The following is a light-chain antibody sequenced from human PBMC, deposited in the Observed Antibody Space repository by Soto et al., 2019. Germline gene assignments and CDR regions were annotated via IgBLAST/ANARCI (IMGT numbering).Light chain of an antibody. V-gene: IGLV1-44*01. CDR3: AAWDDSLNGLV. Sequence: QPVLTQPPSASGTPGQRVTISCSGSSSNIGSNTVNWYQQLPGTAPKLIIYNNNQRPSGVPDRFSGSKSGTSASLAISGLQSEDEADYYCAAWDDSLNGLVFGTGTKLTVL. CDR1: SSNIGSNT. J-gene: IGLJ1*01. CDR2: NNN.